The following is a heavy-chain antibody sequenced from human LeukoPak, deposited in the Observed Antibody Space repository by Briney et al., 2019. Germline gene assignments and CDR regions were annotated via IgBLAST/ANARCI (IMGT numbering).Heavy chain of an antibody. Sequence: SETLSLTCTVSGGSVSSGSYYWSWIRQPPGKGLEWIGYIYYSGSTNYNPSFKSRVTISVDTSKNQFSLKLSSVTAADTAVYYCVRDVGFEGSGMSWFDPWGQGTLVTVSS. J-gene: IGHJ5*02. CDR1: GGSVSSGSYY. CDR3: VRDVGFEGSGMSWFDP. V-gene: IGHV4-61*01. D-gene: IGHD3-10*01. CDR2: IYYSGST.